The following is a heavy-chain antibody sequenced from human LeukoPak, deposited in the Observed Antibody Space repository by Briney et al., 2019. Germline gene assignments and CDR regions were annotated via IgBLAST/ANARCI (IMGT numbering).Heavy chain of an antibody. J-gene: IGHJ4*02. V-gene: IGHV1-18*01. CDR3: ARARSMVATGGFDY. Sequence: ASVKVSCKASGYTFTSYGISWVRQAPGQGLEWMGWISAYNGNTNYAQKLQGRVTVTTDTSTSTAYMELRSLRSDDTAVYYCARARSMVATGGFDYWGQGTLVTVSS. CDR2: ISAYNGNT. CDR1: GYTFTSYG. D-gene: IGHD5-12*01.